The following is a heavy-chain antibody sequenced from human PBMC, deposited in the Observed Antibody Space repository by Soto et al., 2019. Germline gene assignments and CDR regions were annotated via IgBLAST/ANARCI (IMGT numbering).Heavy chain of an antibody. CDR3: ARGRYGDY. CDR1: GYGFTTYG. D-gene: IGHD1-1*01. J-gene: IGHJ4*02. Sequence: QVHLVQSGAEVKKPGASVMVSCKVSGYGFTTYGITWVRQAPGQGLEWMAWISAHNGNTNYAQKLQGRVTVTRDTSTSTAYMELRSLRSDDTAVYYCARGRYGDYWGQGALVTVSS. CDR2: ISAHNGNT. V-gene: IGHV1-18*01.